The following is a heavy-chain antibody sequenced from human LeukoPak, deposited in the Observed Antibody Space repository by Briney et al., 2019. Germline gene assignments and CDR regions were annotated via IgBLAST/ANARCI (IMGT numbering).Heavy chain of an antibody. CDR3: ARGVGIAAAGAPDY. D-gene: IGHD6-13*01. Sequence: ASVKVSCKASGYTFTSYDINWVRQATGQGLEWMGWISAYNGNTNYAQKLQGRVTMTTDTSTSTAYMELRSLRSDDTAVYYCARGVGIAAAGAPDYWGQGTLVTVSS. CDR2: ISAYNGNT. V-gene: IGHV1-18*01. J-gene: IGHJ4*02. CDR1: GYTFTSYD.